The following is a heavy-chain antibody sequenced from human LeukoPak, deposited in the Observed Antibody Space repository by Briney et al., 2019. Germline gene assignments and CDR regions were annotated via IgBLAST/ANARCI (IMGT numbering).Heavy chain of an antibody. J-gene: IGHJ4*02. D-gene: IGHD5-18*01. CDR3: ARDLRGYSYGRSPFDY. CDR2: ISSSSSTI. V-gene: IGHV3-48*01. Sequence: GGSLRLSCAASGFTFSSYSMNWVRQAPGKGLEWVSYISSSSSTIYYADSVKGRFTISRDNAKNSLYLQMNSLRAEDTAVYYCARDLRGYSYGRSPFDYWCQGTLVTVSS. CDR1: GFTFSSYS.